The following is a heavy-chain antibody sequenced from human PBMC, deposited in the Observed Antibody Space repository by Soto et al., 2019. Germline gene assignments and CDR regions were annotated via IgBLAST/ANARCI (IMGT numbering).Heavy chain of an antibody. CDR3: AKDGKNCSGGSCYMGYYYYMDV. J-gene: IGHJ6*03. CDR2: ISWNSGSI. D-gene: IGHD2-15*01. V-gene: IGHV3-9*01. Sequence: DVQLVESGGGLVQPGRSLRLSCAASGFTFDDYAMHWVRQAPGKGLEWVSGISWNSGSIGYADSVKGRFTISRDNAKNSLYLQMNSLRAEDTALYYCAKDGKNCSGGSCYMGYYYYMDVWGKGTTVTVSS. CDR1: GFTFDDYA.